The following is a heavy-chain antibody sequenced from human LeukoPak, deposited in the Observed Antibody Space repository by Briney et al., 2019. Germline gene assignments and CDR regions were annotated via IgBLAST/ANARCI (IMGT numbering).Heavy chain of an antibody. J-gene: IGHJ4*02. CDR3: AKDREVASDY. Sequence: GGSLRLSCAASGFTFSSYAMSWVRQAPGKGLEWVSATSGSGGSTYYADSVKGRFTISRDNSKNTLYLQMNSLRAEGTAVYYCAKDREVASDYWGQGTLVTVSS. D-gene: IGHD1-26*01. CDR2: TSGSGGST. V-gene: IGHV3-23*01. CDR1: GFTFSSYA.